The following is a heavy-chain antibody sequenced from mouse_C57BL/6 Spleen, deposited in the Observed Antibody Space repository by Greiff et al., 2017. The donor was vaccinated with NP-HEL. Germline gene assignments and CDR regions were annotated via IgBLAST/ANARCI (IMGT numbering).Heavy chain of an antibody. Sequence: QVQLKQPGAELVKPGASVKLSCKASGYTFTSYWMHWVKQRPGQGLEWIGMIHPNSGSTNYNEKFKSKATLTVDKSSSTAYMQLSSLTSEDSAVYYCAMGDYSNYVYAMDYWGQGTSVTVSS. J-gene: IGHJ4*01. CDR2: IHPNSGST. V-gene: IGHV1-64*01. CDR3: AMGDYSNYVYAMDY. CDR1: GYTFTSYW. D-gene: IGHD2-5*01.